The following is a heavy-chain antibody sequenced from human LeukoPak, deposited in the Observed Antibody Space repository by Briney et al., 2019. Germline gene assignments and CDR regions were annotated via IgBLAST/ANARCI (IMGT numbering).Heavy chain of an antibody. J-gene: IGHJ4*02. V-gene: IGHV4-39*07. CDR1: GGSISSSSYY. CDR2: IYYSGST. D-gene: IGHD2-15*01. CDR3: ARAGDCSGGSCFDY. Sequence: SETLSLTCTVSGGSISSSSYYWGWLRQPPGKGLEWIGSIYYSGSTYYNPSLKSRVTISVDTSKNQFSLKLSSVTAADTAVYYCARAGDCSGGSCFDYWGQGTLVTVSS.